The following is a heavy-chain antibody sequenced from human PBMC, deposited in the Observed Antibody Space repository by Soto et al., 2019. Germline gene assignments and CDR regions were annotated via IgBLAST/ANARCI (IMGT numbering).Heavy chain of an antibody. CDR2: INHSGST. D-gene: IGHD6-19*01. J-gene: IGHJ6*02. Sequence: PSETLSLTXAVYGGSFSGYYWSWIRQPPGKGLEWIGEINHSGSTNYNPSLKSRVTISVDTSKNQFSLKLNSVTAADTAVYYCARVGGIAVAGTYNYYGMDVWGQGTTVTVSS. CDR3: ARVGGIAVAGTYNYYGMDV. CDR1: GGSFSGYY. V-gene: IGHV4-34*01.